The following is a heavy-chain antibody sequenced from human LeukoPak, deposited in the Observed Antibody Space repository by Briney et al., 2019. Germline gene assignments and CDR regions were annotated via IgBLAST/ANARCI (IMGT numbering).Heavy chain of an antibody. CDR3: AKGGSGGIDY. Sequence: PGGSLRLSCAASGFIFSSYGMHWVRQAPGKGLEWVALISYEGRSKDYTDSVKGRFSISRDNSKNTMYLQMNSLRPEDTAVYYCAKGGSGGIDYWGQGILATVSS. V-gene: IGHV3-30*18. CDR1: GFIFSSYG. D-gene: IGHD3-10*01. CDR2: ISYEGRSK. J-gene: IGHJ4*01.